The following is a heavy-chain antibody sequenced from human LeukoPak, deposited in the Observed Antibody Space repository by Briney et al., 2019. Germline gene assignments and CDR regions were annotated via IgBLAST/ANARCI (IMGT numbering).Heavy chain of an antibody. CDR2: IYSGGST. Sequence: PGGSLRLSCAASGFTVSSNYMSWVRQAPGKGLEWVSVIYSGGSTYYADSVKGRFTISRDNSKNTLYLQMNSLRAEDTAVCYCARDRYDSSGYLGYDYWGQGTLVTVSS. J-gene: IGHJ4*02. CDR3: ARDRYDSSGYLGYDY. CDR1: GFTVSSNY. D-gene: IGHD3-22*01. V-gene: IGHV3-53*01.